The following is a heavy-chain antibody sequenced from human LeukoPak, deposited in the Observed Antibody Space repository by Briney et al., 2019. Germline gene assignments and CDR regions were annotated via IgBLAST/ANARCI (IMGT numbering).Heavy chain of an antibody. CDR3: AKARVRADCLDY. Sequence: TGGSLRLSCAAFGFTFSSYAMSWVRQAPGKGLEWVSAISGSGGSTYYADSVKGRFTISRDNSKNTLYLQMNSLRAEDTAVYYCAKARVRADCLDYWGQGTLVTVSS. CDR2: ISGSGGST. D-gene: IGHD3/OR15-3a*01. J-gene: IGHJ4*02. V-gene: IGHV3-23*01. CDR1: GFTFSSYA.